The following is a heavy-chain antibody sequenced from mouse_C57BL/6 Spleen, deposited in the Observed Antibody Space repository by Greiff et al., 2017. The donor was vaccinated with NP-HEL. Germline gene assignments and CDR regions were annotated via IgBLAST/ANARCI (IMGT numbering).Heavy chain of an antibody. J-gene: IGHJ2*01. Sequence: VQLQQPGAELVRPGSSVKLSCKASGYTFTIYWMDWVKQRPGQGLEWIGNIYPSDSETHYNQKFKDKATLTVDKSSSTAYMQLSSLTSEDSAVYYCARDGYGGGYFDYWGQGTTLTVSS. D-gene: IGHD2-2*01. V-gene: IGHV1-61*01. CDR3: ARDGYGGGYFDY. CDR1: GYTFTIYW. CDR2: IYPSDSET.